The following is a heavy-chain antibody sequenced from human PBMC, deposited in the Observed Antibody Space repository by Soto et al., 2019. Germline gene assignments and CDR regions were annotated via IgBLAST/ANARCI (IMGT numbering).Heavy chain of an antibody. D-gene: IGHD3-16*02. J-gene: IGHJ4*02. CDR2: INSDGSST. V-gene: IGHV3-74*01. CDR1: GFTFSSYW. Sequence: GGSLRLSCAASGFTFSSYWMHWVRQAPGKGLVWVSRINSDGSSTSYADSVKGRFTISRDNAKNTLYLQMNSLRAEDTAVYYCARQDYIWGSYRYTDYWGQGTLVTVSS. CDR3: ARQDYIWGSYRYTDY.